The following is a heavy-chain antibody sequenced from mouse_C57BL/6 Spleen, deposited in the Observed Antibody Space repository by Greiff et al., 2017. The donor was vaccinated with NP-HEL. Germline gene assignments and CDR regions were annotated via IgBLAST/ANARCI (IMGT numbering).Heavy chain of an antibody. D-gene: IGHD1-1*01. J-gene: IGHJ2*01. V-gene: IGHV1-82*01. CDR1: GYAFSSSW. CDR2: IYPGDGDT. CDR3: ARLLRYGDFDY. Sequence: QVQLQQSGPELVKPGASVKISCKASGYAFSSSWMNWVKQRPGKGLEWIGRIYPGDGDTNYNGKFKGKATLTADKSSSTAYMQLSSLTSEDSAVYFCARLLRYGDFDYWGQGTTLTVSS.